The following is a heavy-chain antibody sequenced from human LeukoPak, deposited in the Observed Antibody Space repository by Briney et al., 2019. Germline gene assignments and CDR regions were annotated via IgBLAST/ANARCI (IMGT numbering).Heavy chain of an antibody. J-gene: IGHJ5*02. D-gene: IGHD3-16*01. CDR3: ARGGTTGNWFDP. CDR1: GFSFNIYA. CDR2: IWHDGSDH. V-gene: IGHV3-33*01. Sequence: GGSLRLSCVASGFSFNIYAMHWVRQTPGKGLEGVATIWHDGSDHRYVDSVRGRFTISRDNSKDTVYLQMNDLRVEDTAIYYCARGGTTGNWFDPWGQGILVTVSS.